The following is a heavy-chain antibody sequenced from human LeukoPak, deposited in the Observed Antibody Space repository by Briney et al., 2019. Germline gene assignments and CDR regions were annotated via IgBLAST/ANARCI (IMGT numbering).Heavy chain of an antibody. V-gene: IGHV3-30*18. D-gene: IGHD3-22*01. CDR3: AKPPYGITMIYMDV. CDR1: GFTFSSYG. J-gene: IGHJ6*02. Sequence: ERSLRLSCAASGFTFSSYGMHWVRQAPGKGLEWVAVISYDGSNKYYADSVKGRFTISRDNSKNTLYLQMNSLRAEDTAVYYCAKPPYGITMIYMDVWGQGTTVTVSS. CDR2: ISYDGSNK.